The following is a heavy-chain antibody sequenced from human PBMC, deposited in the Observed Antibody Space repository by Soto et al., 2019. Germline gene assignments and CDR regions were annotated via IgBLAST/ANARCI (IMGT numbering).Heavy chain of an antibody. V-gene: IGHV3-15*01. CDR3: AALRRYLAGFDP. CDR2: IKSKTDGGTT. D-gene: IGHD6-13*01. Sequence: GGSLRLSCVASGFNLSHPWMTWVRQAAGRGLEWVGRIKSKTDGGTTDYAAPVKGRFTISRDDSKNTLYLQMNGLKSEDTAVYFCAALRRYLAGFDPWGQGTLVTVSS. J-gene: IGHJ5*02. CDR1: GFNLSHPW.